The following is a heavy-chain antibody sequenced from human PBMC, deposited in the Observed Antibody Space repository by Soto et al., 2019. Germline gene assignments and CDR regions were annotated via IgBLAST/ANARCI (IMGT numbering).Heavy chain of an antibody. Sequence: SATLSLTCAVSGGSISSSNWWSWVRQPRGKGLEWIGEIYHSGSTNYNPSLKSRVTISVDKSKNQFSLKLSSVTAADTAVYSCARVSSGWYEAYYYGMDVWGQGTKVTVSS. J-gene: IGHJ6*02. D-gene: IGHD6-19*01. CDR1: GGSISSSNW. CDR2: IYHSGST. CDR3: ARVSSGWYEAYYYGMDV. V-gene: IGHV4-4*02.